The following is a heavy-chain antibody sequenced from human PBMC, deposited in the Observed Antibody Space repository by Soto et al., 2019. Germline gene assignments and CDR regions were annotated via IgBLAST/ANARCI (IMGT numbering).Heavy chain of an antibody. CDR2: INACNGNT. V-gene: IGHV1-3*01. J-gene: IGHJ4*01. CDR1: GYTYTRYA. Sequence: VSVEISCKGSGYTYTRYAVHWVLQKTRKRLEWMGWINACNGNTKYSQKFQGRVTITRDTSASTAYMELSSLRSEDTAVYYGTRGARALPAAFDFWGQRTLVTVSS. CDR3: TRGARALPAAFDF.